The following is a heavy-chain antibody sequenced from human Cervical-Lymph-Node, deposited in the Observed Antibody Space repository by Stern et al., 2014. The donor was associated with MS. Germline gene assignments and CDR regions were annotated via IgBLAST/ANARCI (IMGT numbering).Heavy chain of an antibody. CDR1: GASINSRSYY. CDR2: IDYSGTG. J-gene: IGHJ4*02. D-gene: IGHD3-16*02. CDR3: VSLSDYVWGTYRYVPEDY. Sequence: VQLEESGPGLVKPSETLSLRCNVSGASINSRSYYWGWIRQPPGKGLEWIGNIDYSGTGYYNPSLKGRVTIFGETSKNQVSLNVISVTAADTAVYYCVSLSDYVWGTYRYVPEDYWGQGVLVTVSS. V-gene: IGHV4-39*01.